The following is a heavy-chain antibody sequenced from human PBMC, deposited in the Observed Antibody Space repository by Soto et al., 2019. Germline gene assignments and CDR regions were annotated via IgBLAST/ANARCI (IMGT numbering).Heavy chain of an antibody. J-gene: IGHJ6*02. V-gene: IGHV1-69*13. Sequence: ASVKVSCKASGGTFSSYAISWVRQAPGQGLEWMGGIIPIFGTANYAQKFQGRVTITADESTSTAYMELSSLRSEDTAVYYCARGTLDTAMVMPHYGMDVWGQGTTVTVSS. CDR3: ARGTLDTAMVMPHYGMDV. CDR2: IIPIFGTA. D-gene: IGHD5-18*01. CDR1: GGTFSSYA.